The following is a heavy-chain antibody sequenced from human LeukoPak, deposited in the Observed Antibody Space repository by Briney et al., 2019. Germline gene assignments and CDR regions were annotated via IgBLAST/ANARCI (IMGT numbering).Heavy chain of an antibody. CDR1: GYTFTDYY. Sequence: ASVKVSCKASGYTFTDYYMHWVRQAPGQGLEWMGWINPHSGDTNYAQKFQGRATMTRDTSITTAYMELSRLSSDDTAVYYCARGPPYNFAVTFDPWGQGTLVTVSS. D-gene: IGHD3-3*01. CDR2: INPHSGDT. J-gene: IGHJ5*02. CDR3: ARGPPYNFAVTFDP. V-gene: IGHV1-2*02.